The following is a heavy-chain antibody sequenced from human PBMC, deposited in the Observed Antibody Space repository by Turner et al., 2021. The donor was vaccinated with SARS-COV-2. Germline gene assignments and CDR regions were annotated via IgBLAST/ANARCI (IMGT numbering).Heavy chain of an antibody. CDR2: ISSSGGTT. Sequence: EVQLLESGGGLVPPRGSLSLSCAASGFTFSNSAMSWVRQAPGKGLEWVSTISSSGGTTYYADSVKGRFTISRDNSKNTLYLQMNSLRAGDTALYYCANVGSYFFDYWGPGTLVTVSS. J-gene: IGHJ4*02. CDR3: ANVGSYFFDY. CDR1: GFTFSNSA. V-gene: IGHV3-23*01. D-gene: IGHD3-10*01.